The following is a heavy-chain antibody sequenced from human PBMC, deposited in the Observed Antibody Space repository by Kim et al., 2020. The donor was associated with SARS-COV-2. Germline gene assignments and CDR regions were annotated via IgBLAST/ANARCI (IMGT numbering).Heavy chain of an antibody. CDR2: INQDGSVT. D-gene: IGHD7-27*01. J-gene: IGHJ4*02. Sequence: GGSLRLSCEASGFTFSRYWMTWVRQAPGKGLEWVANINQDGSVTHYGDSVRGRFTISRDNAKNSLYVQMNSLRVDDTAVYYCAKEHWGPEYWGQGTLVTVSS. CDR3: AKEHWGPEY. CDR1: GFTFSRYW. V-gene: IGHV3-7*01.